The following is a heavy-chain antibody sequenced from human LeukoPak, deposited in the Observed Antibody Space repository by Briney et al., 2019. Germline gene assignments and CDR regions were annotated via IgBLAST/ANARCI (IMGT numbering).Heavy chain of an antibody. V-gene: IGHV3-21*01. J-gene: IGHJ4*02. CDR1: GFPFRVRW. D-gene: IGHD3-22*01. Sequence: PGGSLRLSCTASGFPFRVRWMHWVRQAPGKGLEWVSSISSSSSYIYYADSVKGRFTISRDNAKNSLYLQMNSLRAEDTAVYYCARQGEYDSFDYWGQGTLVTVSS. CDR2: ISSSSSYI. CDR3: ARQGEYDSFDY.